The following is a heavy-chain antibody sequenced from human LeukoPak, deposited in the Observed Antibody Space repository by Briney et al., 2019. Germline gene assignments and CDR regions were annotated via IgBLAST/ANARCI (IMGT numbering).Heavy chain of an antibody. CDR1: GGSLSSSSYY. V-gene: IGHV4-39*07. CDR2: IYYSGST. Sequence: SETLSLTCTVSGGSLSSSSYYWGWIRQPPGKGLEWIGSIYYSGSTYYNPSLKSRVTISVDTSKNQFSLKLSSVTAADTAVYYCARTGYPRSSYFDYWGQGTLVTVSS. CDR3: ARTGYPRSSYFDY. D-gene: IGHD5-12*01. J-gene: IGHJ4*02.